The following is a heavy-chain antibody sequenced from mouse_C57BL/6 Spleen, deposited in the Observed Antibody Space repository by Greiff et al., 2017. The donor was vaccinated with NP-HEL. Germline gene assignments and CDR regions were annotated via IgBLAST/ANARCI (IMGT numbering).Heavy chain of an antibody. CDR1: GYTFTSYW. V-gene: IGHV1-52*01. CDR3: ARHYYYGSSYSYFDY. CDR2: IDPSDSET. J-gene: IGHJ2*01. D-gene: IGHD1-1*01. Sequence: VQLQQPGAELVRPGSSVKLSCKASGYTFTSYWMHWVKQRPIQGLEWIGNIDPSDSETHYNQKFKDKATLTVDKSSSTAYMQLSSLTSEDSAVYYCARHYYYGSSYSYFDYWGQGTTLTVSS.